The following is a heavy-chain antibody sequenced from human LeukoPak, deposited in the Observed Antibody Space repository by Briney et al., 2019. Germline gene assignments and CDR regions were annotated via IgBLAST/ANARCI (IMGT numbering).Heavy chain of an antibody. CDR3: ARDRQGMDRGMMDV. CDR1: GSSISHYY. Sequence: SETLSLTCTVSGSSISHYYWLWIRQPPGKGLEWIGYISYNGITNYNPSLKSRVTISVDTSKSQFSLRLTSATAADTAVYYCARDRQGMDRGMMDVWGKGTTVTVSS. V-gene: IGHV4-59*12. CDR2: ISYNGIT. J-gene: IGHJ6*04. D-gene: IGHD3-10*01.